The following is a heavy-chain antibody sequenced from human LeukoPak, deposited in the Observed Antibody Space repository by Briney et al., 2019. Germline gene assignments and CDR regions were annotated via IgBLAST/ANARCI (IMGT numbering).Heavy chain of an antibody. J-gene: IGHJ4*02. CDR1: GFTFNRHW. CDR2: IKQDGSEN. D-gene: IGHD4-17*01. CDR3: VRGPHYGAYADYFDY. V-gene: IGHV3-7*01. Sequence: GGSLRLSCAVSGFTFNRHWMAWVRQAPGKGLEWVATIKQDGSENYYVESVKGRYTIVRDDGKNSVYLQMNSLRVEDTALYYCVRGPHYGAYADYFDYWGQGALVTVSS.